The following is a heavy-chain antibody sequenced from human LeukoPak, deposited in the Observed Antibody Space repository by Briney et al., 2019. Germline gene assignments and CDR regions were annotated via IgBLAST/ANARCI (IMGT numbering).Heavy chain of an antibody. CDR1: GYSFTSYW. Sequence: GESLKISCKGSGYSFTSYWIGWVRQMPGKGLEWMGIIYPGDSDTRYSPSFQSQVAISADKSISTAYLQWSSLKASDTAMYYCARNYYDSSGYVTIDYWGQGTLVTVSS. CDR3: ARNYYDSSGYVTIDY. D-gene: IGHD3-22*01. V-gene: IGHV5-51*01. CDR2: IYPGDSDT. J-gene: IGHJ4*02.